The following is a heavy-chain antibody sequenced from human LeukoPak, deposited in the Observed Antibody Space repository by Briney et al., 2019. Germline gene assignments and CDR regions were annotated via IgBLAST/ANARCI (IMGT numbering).Heavy chain of an antibody. CDR3: AKDLSSGWPETFDY. J-gene: IGHJ4*02. V-gene: IGHV3-23*01. CDR2: ISGSGGST. Sequence: GGYLRLSCAASGFTFSSYGMNWVRQAPGKGLEWVSGISGSGGSTYYADSVKGRFTISRDNSKNTLYLQVNNLRAGDTALYYCAKDLSSGWPETFDYWGQGTLVTVSS. CDR1: GFTFSSYG. D-gene: IGHD6-19*01.